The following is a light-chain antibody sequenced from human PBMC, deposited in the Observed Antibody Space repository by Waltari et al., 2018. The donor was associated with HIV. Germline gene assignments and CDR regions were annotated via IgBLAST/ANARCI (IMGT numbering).Light chain of an antibody. CDR1: QSVGSY. CDR3: HQYNKWPRGT. V-gene: IGKV3-15*01. CDR2: GAS. Sequence: VMTQSPDTLSVSPGGRATLSCRASQSVGSYLAWYQQKPGQAPRLLIYGASTRATAIPTRFSGSGSGTEFTLTISSLQSEDFAVYYCHQYNKWPRGTFGGGTKVEV. J-gene: IGKJ4*01.